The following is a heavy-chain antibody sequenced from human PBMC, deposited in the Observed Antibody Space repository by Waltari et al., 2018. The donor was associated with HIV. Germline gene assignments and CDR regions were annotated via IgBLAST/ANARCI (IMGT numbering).Heavy chain of an antibody. D-gene: IGHD2-15*01. CDR2: ISYSGGT. CDR1: GGSISGYY. Sequence: QVQLQESGPGLVKPSETLSLTCTVSGGSISGYYWSWIRQPPGKGLEWIGYISYSGGTNYNPSLKSRVTISVDTSRNQFSLKLSSVTAADTAVYYCARHCSGGTCYSNHFDYWGQGTLVTVSS. V-gene: IGHV4-59*08. J-gene: IGHJ4*02. CDR3: ARHCSGGTCYSNHFDY.